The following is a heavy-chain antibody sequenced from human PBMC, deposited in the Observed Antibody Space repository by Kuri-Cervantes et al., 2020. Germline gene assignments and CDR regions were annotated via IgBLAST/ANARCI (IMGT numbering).Heavy chain of an antibody. J-gene: IGHJ6*03. D-gene: IGHD2-2*01. Sequence: SVKVSCKASGYTFTNYYIHWVRQAPGQGLEWMGGIIAILGIVNYAQKFQGRVTITTDESTSTAYMELSSLRSEDTAVYYCARDSRGYCSSSNCYVGYYYYYMDVWGEGTTVTVSS. CDR1: GYTFTNYY. V-gene: IGHV1-69*10. CDR3: ARDSRGYCSSSNCYVGYYYYYMDV. CDR2: IIAILGIV.